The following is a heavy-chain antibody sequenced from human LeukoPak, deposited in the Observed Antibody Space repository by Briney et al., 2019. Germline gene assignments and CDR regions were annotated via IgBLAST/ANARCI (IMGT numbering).Heavy chain of an antibody. D-gene: IGHD2-15*01. J-gene: IGHJ4*02. CDR3: ATLVGYCSGGSCYDY. Sequence: MSGGSLRLSCAASGFTFSSYSMNWIRQAPGKGLEWVSSISSSSYIYYADSVKGRFTISRDNAKNSLYLQMNSLRAEDTAVYYCATLVGYCSGGSCYDYWGQGTLVTVSS. CDR1: GFTFSSYS. CDR2: ISSSSYI. V-gene: IGHV3-21*01.